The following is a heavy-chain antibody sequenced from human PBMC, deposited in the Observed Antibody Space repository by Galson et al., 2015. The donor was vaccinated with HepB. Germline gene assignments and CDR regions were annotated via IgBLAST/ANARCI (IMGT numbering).Heavy chain of an antibody. Sequence: ETLSLTCTVSGGSISSYYWSWIRQPPGKGLEWIGYIYYSGSTNYNPSLKSRVTISVDTSKNQFSLKLSSVTAADTAVYYCARHRREWLSNYVDVWGKGTTVTVSS. CDR3: ARHRREWLSNYVDV. D-gene: IGHD3-3*01. CDR2: IYYSGST. J-gene: IGHJ6*03. CDR1: GGSISSYY. V-gene: IGHV4-59*08.